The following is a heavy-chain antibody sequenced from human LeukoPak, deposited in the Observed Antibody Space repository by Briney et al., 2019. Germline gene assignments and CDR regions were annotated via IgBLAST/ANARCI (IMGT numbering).Heavy chain of an antibody. D-gene: IGHD6-13*01. CDR3: AKGSSPFDY. CDR1: GFTFSDYA. J-gene: IGHJ4*02. Sequence: PGGSLRLSCTASGFTFSDYAMSWVRQAPGKGLEWVSGISGSGGSIRYADSVKGRFTISRDNSKNTLYLQMNSLRAEDTAVYYCAKGSSPFDYWGQGTLVTVSS. V-gene: IGHV3-23*01. CDR2: ISGSGGSI.